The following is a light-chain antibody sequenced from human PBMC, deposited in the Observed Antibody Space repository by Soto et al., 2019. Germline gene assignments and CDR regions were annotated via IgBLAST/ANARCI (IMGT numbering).Light chain of an antibody. J-gene: IGLJ3*02. CDR1: SSDVGTYNF. CDR3: NSYKTSSTLGV. CDR2: EVS. V-gene: IGLV2-14*01. Sequence: QSALTQPASVSGSPGQSITISCTGTSSDVGTYNFVSWYQQHPGKAPKLMIYEVSHRPSGVSNRFSGSKSGNTASLTISGLQAEDEADYYCNSYKTSSTLGVFGGGTKVTVL.